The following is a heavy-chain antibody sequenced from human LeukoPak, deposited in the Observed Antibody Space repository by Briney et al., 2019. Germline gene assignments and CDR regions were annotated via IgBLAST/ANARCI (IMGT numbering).Heavy chain of an antibody. CDR1: GGSFSGYY. J-gene: IGHJ4*02. CDR2: INHSRST. Sequence: SETLSLTCAVYGGSFSGYYWSWIRQPPGKGLEWIGEINHSRSTNYNPSLKSRVTISVDTSKNQFSLKLSSVTAADTAVYYCARAKVEMATISDYWGQGTLVTVSS. CDR3: ARAKVEMATISDY. V-gene: IGHV4-34*01. D-gene: IGHD5-24*01.